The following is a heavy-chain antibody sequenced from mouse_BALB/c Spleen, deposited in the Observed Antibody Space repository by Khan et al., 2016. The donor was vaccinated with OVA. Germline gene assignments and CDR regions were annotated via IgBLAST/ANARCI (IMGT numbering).Heavy chain of an antibody. CDR3: TRHGYVAGFTY. Sequence: VQLQQSGPELMKPGASVKISCKASGYSFTSYYLHWVMQSHGESLEWIGYVAPFSGGTTYNQKFKGKATLTVDKSYSTAYMHLRNLTSADSSVYYCTRHGYVAGFTYWGQGTLVTVSA. D-gene: IGHD2-2*01. V-gene: IGHV1-31*01. CDR1: GYSFTSYY. CDR2: VAPFSGGT. J-gene: IGHJ3*01.